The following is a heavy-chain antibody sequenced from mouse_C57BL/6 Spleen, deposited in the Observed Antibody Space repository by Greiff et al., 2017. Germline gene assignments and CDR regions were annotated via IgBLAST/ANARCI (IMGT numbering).Heavy chain of an antibody. D-gene: IGHD2-4*01. CDR2: IYPGDGDT. CDR3: ARSGYDYYFDV. CDR1: GYAFSSSW. V-gene: IGHV1-82*01. Sequence: QVQLQQSGAELVKPGASVKISCKASGYAFSSSWMNWVKQRPGKGLEWIGRIYPGDGDTNYNGKFKGKATLTADKSSSTAYMQLSSLTSEDSAVYFCARSGYDYYFDVWGKGTTLTVSS. J-gene: IGHJ2*01.